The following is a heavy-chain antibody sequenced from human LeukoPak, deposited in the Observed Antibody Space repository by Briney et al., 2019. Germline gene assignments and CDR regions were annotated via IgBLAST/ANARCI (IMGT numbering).Heavy chain of an antibody. CDR1: GFTFSSYT. Sequence: GGSLRLSCAASGFTFSSYTMAWVRQAPGKGLECVSSLSFGGGTIYYADSVKGRFTISRDTSKNTLYLQMNSLRAEGTAINYCAKEVVPGTSRSFDYWGQGTLVTVSS. V-gene: IGHV3-23*01. CDR2: LSFGGGTI. D-gene: IGHD2-2*01. CDR3: AKEVVPGTSRSFDY. J-gene: IGHJ4*02.